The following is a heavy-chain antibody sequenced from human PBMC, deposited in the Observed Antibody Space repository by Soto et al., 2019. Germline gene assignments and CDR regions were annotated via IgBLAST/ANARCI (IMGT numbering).Heavy chain of an antibody. D-gene: IGHD4-17*01. V-gene: IGHV3-21*01. Sequence: EVQLVESGGGLVKPGGSLRLSCAASGFTFSSYNMNWFRQAPGKGLEWVSSISSSSSYIYYADSVKGRFTISRDNAQNALFLQMNSLRAVDTAVYYCARGGLGYCDYTSFDYWGQGALVAVSS. CDR3: ARGGLGYCDYTSFDY. J-gene: IGHJ4*02. CDR2: ISSSSSYI. CDR1: GFTFSSYN.